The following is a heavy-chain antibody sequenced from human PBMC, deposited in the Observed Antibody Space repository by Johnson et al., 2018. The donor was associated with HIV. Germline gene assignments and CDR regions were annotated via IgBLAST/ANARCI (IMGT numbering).Heavy chain of an antibody. Sequence: VQLVESGGGVVQPGRSLRLSCAASGFTFRSYGMSWVRQAPGKGLEWVSGISGSGGSTYYADSVKGRFTISIDNSKNTLYLQMNSLRAEDTAVYYCAKNLRGFDAFDIWGQGTMVTVSS. J-gene: IGHJ3*02. CDR1: GFTFRSYG. V-gene: IGHV3-23*04. CDR3: AKNLRGFDAFDI. D-gene: IGHD3-10*01. CDR2: ISGSGGST.